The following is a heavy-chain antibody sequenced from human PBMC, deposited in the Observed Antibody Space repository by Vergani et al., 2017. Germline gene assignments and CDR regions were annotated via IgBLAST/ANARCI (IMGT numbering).Heavy chain of an antibody. Sequence: QVQLVQSGAEVKKPGASVKVSCKASGYTFTSYYMHWVRQAPGQGLEWMGIINPSGGSTSYAQKFQGRVTMTRDTSTSTVYMELSSLRSEDTAVYYCARGGGVGWLQLYFDYWGQGTLVTVSS. CDR2: INPSGGST. V-gene: IGHV1-46*01. J-gene: IGHJ4*02. CDR3: ARGGGVGWLQLYFDY. CDR1: GYTFTSYY. D-gene: IGHD5-24*01.